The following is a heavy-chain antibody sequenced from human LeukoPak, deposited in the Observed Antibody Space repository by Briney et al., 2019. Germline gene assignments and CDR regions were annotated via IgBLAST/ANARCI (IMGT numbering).Heavy chain of an antibody. Sequence: RGSLRLSCAASGFTFSSYSMNWVRQAPGKGLEWVSSISSSSSYIYYADSVKGRFTISRDNAKNSLYLQMNSLRAEDTAVYYCARDPYSGSYGNYYYYFMDVWGKGTTVTISS. D-gene: IGHD1-26*01. J-gene: IGHJ6*03. CDR2: ISSSSSYI. CDR1: GFTFSSYS. V-gene: IGHV3-21*01. CDR3: ARDPYSGSYGNYYYYFMDV.